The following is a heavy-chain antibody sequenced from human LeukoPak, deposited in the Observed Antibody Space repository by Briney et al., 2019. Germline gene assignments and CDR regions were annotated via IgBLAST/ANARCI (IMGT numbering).Heavy chain of an antibody. D-gene: IGHD1-1*01. CDR3: ARHEDRNWYFDH. CDR2: IYYSGST. Sequence: SETLSLTRTVSGGSISSSYYYWGWIRQPPGKGLEWIGTIYYSGSTYYNPSLKSRVTISVDTSKNQFSLKLSSVTAPDTAVYYCARHEDRNWYFDHWGQGTLVTVSS. J-gene: IGHJ4*02. CDR1: GGSISSSYYY. V-gene: IGHV4-39*01.